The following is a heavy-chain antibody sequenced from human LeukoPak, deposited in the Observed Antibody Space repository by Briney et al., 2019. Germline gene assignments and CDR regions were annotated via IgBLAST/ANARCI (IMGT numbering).Heavy chain of an antibody. V-gene: IGHV3-9*01. Sequence: GGSLRLSCAASGFTFSSYAMHWVRQAPGKGLEWVSGISWNSGSIGYADSVKGRFTISRDNAKNSLYLQMNSLRAEDTALYYCAKVGSSGWWGYFAYWGQGTLVTVSS. CDR1: GFTFSSYA. CDR2: ISWNSGSI. D-gene: IGHD6-19*01. J-gene: IGHJ4*02. CDR3: AKVGSSGWWGYFAY.